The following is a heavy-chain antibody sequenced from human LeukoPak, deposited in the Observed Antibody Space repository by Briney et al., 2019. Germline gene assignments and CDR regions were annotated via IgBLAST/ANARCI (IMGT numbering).Heavy chain of an antibody. V-gene: IGHV4-30-4*01. CDR3: ARFIAAAGTTLFGY. J-gene: IGHJ4*02. D-gene: IGHD6-13*01. CDR2: IYYSGST. CDR1: GGSISSGDYY. Sequence: SQTLSLTCTVSGGSISSGDYYWSWIRQPPGKGLEWIGYIYYSGSTYYNPSLKSRVTISVDTSKNQFSLKLSSMTAADTAVYYCARFIAAAGTTLFGYWGQGTLVTVSS.